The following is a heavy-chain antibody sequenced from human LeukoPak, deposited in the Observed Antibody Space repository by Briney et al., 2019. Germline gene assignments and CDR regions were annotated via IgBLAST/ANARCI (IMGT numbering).Heavy chain of an antibody. CDR1: DYTRASYG. D-gene: IGHD3-3*01. Sequence: GASVKVSCKASDYTRASYGVNWVRQAPGQGLEWMGIINPSGGSTSYAQKFQGGVTMTRDTSTSTVYMELSSLRSEDTAVYYCARSPNYDFWSGYCDYWGQGTLVTVSS. CDR2: INPSGGST. V-gene: IGHV1-46*01. J-gene: IGHJ4*02. CDR3: ARSPNYDFWSGYCDY.